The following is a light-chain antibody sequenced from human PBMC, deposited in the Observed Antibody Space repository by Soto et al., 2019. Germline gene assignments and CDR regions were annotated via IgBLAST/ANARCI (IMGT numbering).Light chain of an antibody. Sequence: QSALTQPSSVSGSPGQSITISCTGTSSDVGGYNYVSWYQQHPGKAPKLMIYEVSNRPSGVSNRFSGSKSGNIASLTISGLQAEYEADYYCSSDTRSTTLGVFGTGTKLSV. CDR1: SSDVGGYNY. V-gene: IGLV2-14*01. CDR2: EVS. J-gene: IGLJ1*01. CDR3: SSDTRSTTLGV.